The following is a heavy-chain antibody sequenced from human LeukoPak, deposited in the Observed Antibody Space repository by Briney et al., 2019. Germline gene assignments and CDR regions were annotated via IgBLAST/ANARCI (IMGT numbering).Heavy chain of an antibody. V-gene: IGHV3-7*01. D-gene: IGHD6-13*01. J-gene: IGHJ4*02. CDR3: AREVHAAVTDFDY. CDR2: IKEDGSEE. Sequence: PGGSLRLSCAASGFTFCRHWMSWVRQAPGKGLEWVANIKEDGSEEYYVDSMKGRFTISRDNARNSLYLQMNSLRAEHTAVYYCAREVHAAVTDFDYWGQGTLVTVSS. CDR1: GFTFCRHW.